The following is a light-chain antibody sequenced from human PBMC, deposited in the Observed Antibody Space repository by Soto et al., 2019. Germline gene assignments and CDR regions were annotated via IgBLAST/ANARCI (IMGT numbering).Light chain of an antibody. V-gene: IGKV1-5*03. Sequence: DIQMTQSPSTLSASVGDRVTITCRASQNIFNWLAWYQKKSGKVPKLLIYQASTLDSGVQSRFSGSGSGTEFTLTVNSLQPYDFETYYCQQYNGQSETFGKGTKVQI. CDR3: QQYNGQSET. CDR1: QNIFNW. CDR2: QAS. J-gene: IGKJ1*01.